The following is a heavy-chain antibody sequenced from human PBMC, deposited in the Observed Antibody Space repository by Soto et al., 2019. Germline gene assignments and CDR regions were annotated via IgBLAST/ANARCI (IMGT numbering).Heavy chain of an antibody. CDR2: IYYSGST. CDR3: ASYDSGPRRIEY. D-gene: IGHD3-22*01. Sequence: QLQLQESGPGLVKPSETLSLTCTVSGDSISSSSYYWSWIRQPPGKGLEWIGSIYYSGSTYYNSSLKSRVTISVDTSKSQFSLKLSSVTAADTAVYYCASYDSGPRRIEYWGQGTLVTVSS. J-gene: IGHJ4*02. V-gene: IGHV4-39*01. CDR1: GDSISSSSYY.